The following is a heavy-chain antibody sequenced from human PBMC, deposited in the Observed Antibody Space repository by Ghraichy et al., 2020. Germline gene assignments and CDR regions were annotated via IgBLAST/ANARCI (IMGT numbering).Heavy chain of an antibody. CDR3: ARHRLIGRWLQLPDAFDI. CDR2: IYPGDSDT. D-gene: IGHD5-24*01. J-gene: IGHJ3*02. CDR1: GYSFTSYW. V-gene: IGHV5-51*01. Sequence: GESLNISCKGSGYSFTSYWIGWVRQMPGKGLEWMGIIYPGDSDTRYSPSFQGQVTISADKSISTAYLQWSSLKASDTAMYYCARHRLIGRWLQLPDAFDIWGQGTMVTVSS.